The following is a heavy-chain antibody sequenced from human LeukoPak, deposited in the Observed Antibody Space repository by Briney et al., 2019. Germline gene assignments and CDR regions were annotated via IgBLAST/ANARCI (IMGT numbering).Heavy chain of an antibody. V-gene: IGHV1-24*01. J-gene: IGHJ4*02. CDR2: FDPEDGET. CDR3: ATDPSYGDSNTSGY. D-gene: IGHD4-17*01. CDR1: GYTLTELS. Sequence: ASVNVSCKVPGYTLTELSMHWVRQAPGKGLEWMGGFDPEDGETIYAQKFQGRVTMTEDTSTDTAYMELSSLRSEDTAVYYCATDPSYGDSNTSGYWGQGTLVTVSS.